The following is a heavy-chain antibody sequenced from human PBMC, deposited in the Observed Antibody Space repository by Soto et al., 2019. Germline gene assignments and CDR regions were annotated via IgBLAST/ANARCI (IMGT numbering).Heavy chain of an antibody. Sequence: QVQLVQSGAEMKEPGSSVKVSYKTSGGTCSSSAVSWLRQAPGHGLEWMGGIIPLFRTPDYAQKFQGRVTIAADESTSTAYMELSSLRSEDTAVYYCARDNDRLQLGGNYYYILDVWGQGTTITVSS. CDR1: GGTCSSSA. CDR2: IIPLFRTP. D-gene: IGHD4-4*01. CDR3: ARDNDRLQLGGNYYYILDV. V-gene: IGHV1-69*12. J-gene: IGHJ6*02.